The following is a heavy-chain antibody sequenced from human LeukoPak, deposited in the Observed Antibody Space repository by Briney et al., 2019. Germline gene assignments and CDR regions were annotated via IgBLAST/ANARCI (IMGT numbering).Heavy chain of an antibody. CDR1: GGSISSGDYY. V-gene: IGHV4-30-4*08. Sequence: SETLSLTCTVSGGSISSGDYYWRWIRQPPGKGLEWTVYIYYSGSAYYNPSLKSRVTISVDTSKNQFSLKLSSVTAADTAVYYCARTSTYYDFWSGYRDFDYWGQGTLVTVSS. D-gene: IGHD3-3*01. J-gene: IGHJ4*02. CDR3: ARTSTYYDFWSGYRDFDY. CDR2: IYYSGSA.